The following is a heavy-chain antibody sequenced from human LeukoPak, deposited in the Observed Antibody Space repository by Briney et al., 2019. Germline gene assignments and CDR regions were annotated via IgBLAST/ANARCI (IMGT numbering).Heavy chain of an antibody. CDR3: ARADLLERFDY. Sequence: SETLSLTCTVSGGSISSYYWSWIRQPPGKGLEWIGYIYYSGSTYYNPSLKSRVTISVDTSKNQFSLKLSSVTAADTAVYYCARADLLERFDYWGQGTLVTVSS. D-gene: IGHD1-1*01. V-gene: IGHV4-59*12. CDR1: GGSISSYY. J-gene: IGHJ4*02. CDR2: IYYSGST.